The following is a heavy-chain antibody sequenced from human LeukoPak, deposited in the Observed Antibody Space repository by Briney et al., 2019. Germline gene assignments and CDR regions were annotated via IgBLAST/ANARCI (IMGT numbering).Heavy chain of an antibody. CDR2: ISYDGSNK. J-gene: IGHJ6*03. V-gene: IGHV3-30*04. CDR1: GFTFSSYA. Sequence: GRSLRLSCAASGFTFSSYAMHWVRQAPGKGLEWVAVISYDGSNKYYADSVKGRFTISRDNSKNTLYLQMSSLRSEDTAVYYCARGYYDFWSGLAESYYYYYMDVWGKGTTVTVSS. CDR3: ARGYYDFWSGLAESYYYYYMDV. D-gene: IGHD3-3*01.